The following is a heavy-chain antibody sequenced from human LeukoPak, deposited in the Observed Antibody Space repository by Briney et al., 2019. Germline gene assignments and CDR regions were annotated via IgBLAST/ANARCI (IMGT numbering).Heavy chain of an antibody. D-gene: IGHD1-1*01. CDR3: ARGQLSWFDP. V-gene: IGHV4-31*03. CDR2: IYYSGST. CDR1: GGSISSGGYY. Sequence: SGTLSLTCTVSGGSISSGGYYWSWIRQHPGKGLEWIGYIYYSGSTYYNLSLRSRLTISVDTSKNQFSLKLSSVTAADTAVYYCARGQLSWFDPWGQGTLVTVSS. J-gene: IGHJ5*02.